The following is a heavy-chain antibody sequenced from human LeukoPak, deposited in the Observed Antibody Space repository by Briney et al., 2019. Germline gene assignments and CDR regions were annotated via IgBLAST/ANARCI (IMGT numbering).Heavy chain of an antibody. D-gene: IGHD3-16*01. CDR2: IYTSGST. CDR1: GGSISSYY. CDR3: ARFGVDYDMDV. V-gene: IGHV4-4*09. J-gene: IGHJ6*02. Sequence: PSETLSLTCTVSGGSISSYYWSWIRQPPGKGLEWIGYIYTSGSTNYNPSLKSRVTISVDTSKNQLSLKVTSVTGADTAVYYCARFGVDYDMDVWGQGTTVTVSS.